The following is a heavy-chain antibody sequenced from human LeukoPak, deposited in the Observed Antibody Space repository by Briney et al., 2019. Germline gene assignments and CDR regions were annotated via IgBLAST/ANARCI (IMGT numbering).Heavy chain of an antibody. CDR3: ARDYVRYFDWLPPQDY. Sequence: AASVTVSFTASGYTFTSYGISWVRQAPGQGLEWMGWISAYNGNTNYAQKLQGRVTMTTDTSTSTAYMELRSLRSDDTAVYYCARDYVRYFDWLPPQDYWGQGTLVTVSS. D-gene: IGHD3-9*01. V-gene: IGHV1-18*01. J-gene: IGHJ4*02. CDR2: ISAYNGNT. CDR1: GYTFTSYG.